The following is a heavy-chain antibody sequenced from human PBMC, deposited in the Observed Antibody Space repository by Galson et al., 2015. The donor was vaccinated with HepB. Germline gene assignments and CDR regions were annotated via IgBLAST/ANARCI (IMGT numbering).Heavy chain of an antibody. J-gene: IGHJ4*02. CDR3: ARAGVSSGLGLNFDY. CDR2: INAGNGNT. D-gene: IGHD6-19*01. CDR1: GYTFTSYA. Sequence: SVKVSCKASGYTFTSYAMHWVRQAPGQRLEWMGWINAGNGNTKYSQKFQGRVTITRDTSASTAYMELSSLRSEDTAVYYCARAGVSSGLGLNFDYWGQGTLVTVSS. V-gene: IGHV1-3*01.